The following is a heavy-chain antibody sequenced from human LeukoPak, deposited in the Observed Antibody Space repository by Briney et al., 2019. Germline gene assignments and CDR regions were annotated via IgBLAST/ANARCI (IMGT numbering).Heavy chain of an antibody. D-gene: IGHD6-19*01. Sequence: GGSLRLSCAVSGFTFSDHYMDWVRQAPGTGLEWVGRTRNKANSYTTEYAASVRGRFSISRDDSKNSLYLQMNSLKTEDTAVYYCARVGSGFSWGYWGQGTLVTVSS. J-gene: IGHJ4*02. CDR2: TRNKANSYTT. V-gene: IGHV3-72*01. CDR1: GFTFSDHY. CDR3: ARVGSGFSWGY.